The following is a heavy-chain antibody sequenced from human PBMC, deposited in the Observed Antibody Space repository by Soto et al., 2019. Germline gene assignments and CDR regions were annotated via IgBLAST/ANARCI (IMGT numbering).Heavy chain of an antibody. V-gene: IGHV3-7*01. D-gene: IGHD6-19*01. J-gene: IGHJ4*02. CDR2: IKQDANEK. CDR1: GFKFNTFW. CDR3: AGGTGWLIEY. Sequence: EVQLVESGGGLVQPGGSLRLSCVASGFKFNTFWMNWVHQAPGKGLEWVANIKQDANEKLYVDPVRGRFTVSRDNAKNTLNLQMNSLRDEDTAVYYCAGGTGWLIEYWGQGTLVTVSS.